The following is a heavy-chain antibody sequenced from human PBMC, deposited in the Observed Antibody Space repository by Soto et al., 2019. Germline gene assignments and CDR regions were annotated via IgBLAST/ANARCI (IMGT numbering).Heavy chain of an antibody. CDR1: EYTFSKYW. CDR2: IYPGDSDT. J-gene: IGHJ4*02. CDR3: ATFDRSNSFSGFDS. V-gene: IGHV5-51*01. D-gene: IGHD1-26*01. Sequence: GESLKISCKASEYTFSKYWIAWVRQMPGKGLECMGIIYPGDSDTKYSPSFRGQVTISADKSVSTAYLQWSSLRASDTAMYYCATFDRSNSFSGFDSWGQGTPVTVSS.